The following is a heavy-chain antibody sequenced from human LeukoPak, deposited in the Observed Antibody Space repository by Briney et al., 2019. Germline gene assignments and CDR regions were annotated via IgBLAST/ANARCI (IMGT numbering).Heavy chain of an antibody. CDR2: IYYTGST. CDR1: GDSISSYY. D-gene: IGHD1-26*01. Sequence: PSETLSLTCTVSGDSISSYYWSWIRQPPGKGLEWIGYIYYTGSTNYNPSLKSRVTISVDTSKNQFSLKLSSVTAADTAVYYCARLEAVGATQYFQHWGQGTLVTVSS. J-gene: IGHJ1*01. CDR3: ARLEAVGATQYFQH. V-gene: IGHV4-59*08.